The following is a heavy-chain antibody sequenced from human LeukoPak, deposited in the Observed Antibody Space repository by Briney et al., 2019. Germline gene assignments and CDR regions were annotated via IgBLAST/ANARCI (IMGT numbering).Heavy chain of an antibody. Sequence: SGTLSLTCTVSRGSISSPTWWTWVRQSPEKGLEWIGEIYHGGSTSYNTSLMSRLTISMDKSMNQFSLRLSSVTAADTAVYYCTRRTATGLEGFDNWGQGTMVTVSS. J-gene: IGHJ3*02. CDR1: RGSISSPTW. CDR2: IYHGGST. CDR3: TRRTATGLEGFDN. V-gene: IGHV4-4*02. D-gene: IGHD1-1*01.